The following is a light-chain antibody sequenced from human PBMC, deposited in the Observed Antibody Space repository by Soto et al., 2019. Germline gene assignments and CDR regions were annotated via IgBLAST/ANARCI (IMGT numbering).Light chain of an antibody. J-gene: IGKJ4*01. CDR1: QNISNY. CDR2: DAS. CDR3: QQRRYWPPLT. Sequence: VLTQSPATLSLSPGQRATLSCRASQNISNYVAWYQQKPGQAPRLLIYDASNRATGIPARFSGSGSGTDFTLTISSREPEDFAVYYCQQRRYWPPLTFGGGTKVQIK. V-gene: IGKV3-11*01.